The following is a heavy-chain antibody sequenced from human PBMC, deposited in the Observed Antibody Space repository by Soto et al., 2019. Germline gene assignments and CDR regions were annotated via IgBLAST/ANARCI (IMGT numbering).Heavy chain of an antibody. D-gene: IGHD1-1*01. CDR1: GFTFSDYY. V-gene: IGHV3-11*01. Sequence: GGSLRLSCAASGFTFSDYYMSWIRQAPGKWLEWFSYISSSGITIYYADSLKGCFTISRDNAKNSLYLQMNSLRAEDTAVYYCARDDNFLMDVWGKGTTVTVSS. CDR2: ISSSGITI. J-gene: IGHJ6*03. CDR3: ARDDNFLMDV.